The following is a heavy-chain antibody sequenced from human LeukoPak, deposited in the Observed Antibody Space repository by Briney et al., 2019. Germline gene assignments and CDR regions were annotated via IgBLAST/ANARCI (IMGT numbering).Heavy chain of an antibody. V-gene: IGHV4-34*01. CDR3: ATFPGVGATTVDY. D-gene: IGHD1-26*01. J-gene: IGHJ4*02. Sequence: SETLSLTCAVYGGSFSGYYWSWIRQPPGKGLEWIGEINHSGSTNYNPSLKSRVTISVDTSKNRFSLKLSSVTAADTAVYYCATFPGVGATTVDYWGQGTLVTVSS. CDR1: GGSFSGYY. CDR2: INHSGST.